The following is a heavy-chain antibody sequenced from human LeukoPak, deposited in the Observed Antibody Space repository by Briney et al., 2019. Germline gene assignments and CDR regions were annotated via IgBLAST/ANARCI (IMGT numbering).Heavy chain of an antibody. D-gene: IGHD6-6*01. V-gene: IGHV3-21*01. CDR3: ARDSERAARPDERGVSFDY. J-gene: IGHJ4*02. Sequence: PGGSQRLSCAASGFTFSSYAMNWVRQAPGKGLEWVSSISSSSSYIYYADSVKGRFTISRDNAKNSLYLQMNSLRAEDTAVYYCARDSERAARPDERGVSFDYWGQGTLVTVSS. CDR1: GFTFSSYA. CDR2: ISSSSSYI.